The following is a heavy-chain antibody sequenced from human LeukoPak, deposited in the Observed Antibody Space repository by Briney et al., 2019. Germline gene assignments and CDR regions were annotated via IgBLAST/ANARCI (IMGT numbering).Heavy chain of an antibody. Sequence: GGSLRLSCAASGFTFSSYAMSWVRQAPGKGLEWVSAISGSGGSTYYADSVKGRFTISRDSSKNTLYLQMDSLRAEDTAVYYCAEGPMTTVTTGNFDYWGQGTLVTVSS. D-gene: IGHD4-17*01. J-gene: IGHJ4*02. V-gene: IGHV3-23*01. CDR2: ISGSGGST. CDR1: GFTFSSYA. CDR3: AEGPMTTVTTGNFDY.